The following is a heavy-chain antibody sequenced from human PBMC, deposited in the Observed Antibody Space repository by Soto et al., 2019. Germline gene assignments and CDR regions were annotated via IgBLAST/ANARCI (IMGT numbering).Heavy chain of an antibody. Sequence: PSETLSLTCTVSGGSISSSSYYWGWIRQPPGKGLEWIGSIYYSGSTYYNPSLKSRVTISVDTSKNQFSLKLSSVTAADTAVYYCARTTYSYGYLYYYYYGMDVWGQGTTVTVSS. CDR3: ARTTYSYGYLYYYYYGMDV. V-gene: IGHV4-39*01. CDR1: GGSISSSSYY. CDR2: IYYSGST. D-gene: IGHD5-18*01. J-gene: IGHJ6*02.